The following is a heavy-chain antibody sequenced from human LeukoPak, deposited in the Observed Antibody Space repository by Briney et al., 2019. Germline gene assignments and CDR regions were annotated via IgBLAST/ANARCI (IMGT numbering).Heavy chain of an antibody. J-gene: IGHJ5*02. CDR1: GFTFSSYA. Sequence: PGGSLRLSCAASGFTFSSYAMSWVRQAPGKGLEWVSAISGSGGSTYYADSVKGRFTTSRDNSKNTLYLQMNSLRAEDTAVYYCAKDRGIAAAGTPNWFDPWGQGTLVTVSS. CDR3: AKDRGIAAAGTPNWFDP. V-gene: IGHV3-23*01. CDR2: ISGSGGST. D-gene: IGHD6-13*01.